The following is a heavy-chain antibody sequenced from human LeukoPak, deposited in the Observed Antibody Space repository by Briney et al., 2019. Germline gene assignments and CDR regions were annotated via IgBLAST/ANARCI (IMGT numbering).Heavy chain of an antibody. V-gene: IGHV4-34*01. CDR3: ARGGVTTGGFDP. CDR1: GWSFSGYY. D-gene: IGHD4-11*01. CDR2: SNHSGST. J-gene: IGHJ5*02. Sequence: PSETLSLSCAVYGWSFSGYYWSWIRQPPGRGLEWIGESNHSGSTNYNPSLKSRVTISVDTSKNQFSLKLSSVTAADTTVYYCARGGVTTGGFDPWGQGTLVTVSS.